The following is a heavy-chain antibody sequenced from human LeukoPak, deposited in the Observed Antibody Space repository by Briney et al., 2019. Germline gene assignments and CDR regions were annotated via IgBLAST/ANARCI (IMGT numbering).Heavy chain of an antibody. Sequence: SETLSLTCSVSGYSISTGYYWSWIRQPPGKGLEWIGEINHSGSTNYNPSLKSRVTISVDTSKNQFSLKLSSVTAADTAVYYCARGVPYYYDSSGYYSLHYYYYMDVWGKGTTVTVSS. D-gene: IGHD3-22*01. V-gene: IGHV4-34*01. CDR3: ARGVPYYYDSSGYYSLHYYYYMDV. CDR1: GYSISTGYY. CDR2: INHSGST. J-gene: IGHJ6*03.